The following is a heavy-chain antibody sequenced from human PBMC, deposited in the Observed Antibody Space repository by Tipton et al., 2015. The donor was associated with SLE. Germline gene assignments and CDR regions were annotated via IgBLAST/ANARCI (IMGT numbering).Heavy chain of an antibody. CDR2: INHSGST. V-gene: IGHV4-34*01. CDR3: ARAKLLWFREPRAFDI. J-gene: IGHJ3*02. D-gene: IGHD3-10*01. Sequence: LRLSCAVYGGSFSGYYWSWIRQPPGKGLEWIGEINHSGSTNYNPSLKSRVTISVDTSKNQFSLKLSSVTAADTAVYYCARAKLLWFREPRAFDIWGQGTMVTVSS. CDR1: GGSFSGYY.